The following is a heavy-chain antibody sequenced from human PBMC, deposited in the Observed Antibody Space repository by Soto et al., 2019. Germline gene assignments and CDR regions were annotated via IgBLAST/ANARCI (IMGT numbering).Heavy chain of an antibody. Sequence: ASVKVSCKASGFTFTSSAVQWVRQARGQRLEWIGWIVVGSGNTNYAQKFQERVTITRDMSTSTAYMELSSLRSEDTAVYYCARIPPGYCTNGVCYTLTRNYYYYGMDVWGQGTTVTVSS. CDR1: GFTFTSSA. V-gene: IGHV1-58*01. J-gene: IGHJ6*02. CDR2: IVVGSGNT. CDR3: ARIPPGYCTNGVCYTLTRNYYYYGMDV. D-gene: IGHD2-8*01.